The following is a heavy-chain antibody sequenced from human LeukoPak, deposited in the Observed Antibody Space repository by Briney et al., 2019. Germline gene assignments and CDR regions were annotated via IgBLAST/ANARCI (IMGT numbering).Heavy chain of an antibody. CDR3: PARNLNVAYCTYYCGMDV. V-gene: IGHV3-15*07. CDR2: IKRKTDGGTI. Sequence: PGGSLRLSCAASGFSFNTAWMNWVRQAPGKGLEWVGRIKRKTDGGTINYAAPVQGRVTISRDDSKNTLYLQMNNLKIEDTAVYYCPARNLNVAYCTYYCGMDVWGQGTTVTVSS. J-gene: IGHJ6*02. CDR1: GFSFNTAW. D-gene: IGHD1-26*01.